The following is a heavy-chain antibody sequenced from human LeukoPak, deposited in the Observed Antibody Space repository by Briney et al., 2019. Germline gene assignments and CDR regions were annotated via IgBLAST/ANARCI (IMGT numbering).Heavy chain of an antibody. D-gene: IGHD1-14*01. Sequence: GGSLRPSCAASGFTFSSYGMHWVRQAPGKGLEWVAFIRYDGSNKYYADSVKGRFTISRDNSKNTLYLQMNSLRAEDTAVYYCAKDTTPPKAGFDPWGQGTLVTVSS. CDR1: GFTFSSYG. CDR3: AKDTTPPKAGFDP. J-gene: IGHJ5*02. CDR2: IRYDGSNK. V-gene: IGHV3-30*02.